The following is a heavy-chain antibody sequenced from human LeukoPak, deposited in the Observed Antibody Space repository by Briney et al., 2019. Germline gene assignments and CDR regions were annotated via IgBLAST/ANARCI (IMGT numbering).Heavy chain of an antibody. V-gene: IGHV3-9*01. CDR1: GFTFDDYA. J-gene: IGHJ4*02. D-gene: IGHD4-11*01. Sequence: SLRLSCAASGFTFDDYAMHWVRQAPGKGLEWVSGISWNSGSIGYADSVKGRFTISRDNAKNSLHLQMNSLRAEDTALYYCAKLSYSNSYFDYWGQGTLVTVSS. CDR3: AKLSYSNSYFDY. CDR2: ISWNSGSI.